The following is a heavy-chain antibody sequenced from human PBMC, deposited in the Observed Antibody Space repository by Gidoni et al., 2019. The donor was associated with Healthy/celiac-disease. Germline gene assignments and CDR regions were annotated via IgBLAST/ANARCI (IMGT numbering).Heavy chain of an antibody. V-gene: IGHV3-30*18. CDR1: GFTFSSYG. J-gene: IGHJ4*02. D-gene: IGHD3-3*01. CDR2: ISYDGSNK. CDR3: AKEGEYYDFWSGYPY. Sequence: QVQLVESGGGVVQPGRSLRLSCAASGFTFSSYGMPWVRQAPGKGLEWVAVISYDGSNKYYADSVKGRFTISRDNSKNTLYLQMNSLRAEDTAVYYCAKEGEYYDFWSGYPYWGQGTLVTVSS.